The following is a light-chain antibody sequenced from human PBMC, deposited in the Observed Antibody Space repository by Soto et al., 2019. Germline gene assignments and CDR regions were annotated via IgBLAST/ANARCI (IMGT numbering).Light chain of an antibody. Sequence: EIVMTQSPATLSVSPGVRATFSCRASQSVSRYLAWYQQKPGQAPRHLIYGASNMATGIPARFSGSGSGTEFTLTISSLQSEDFAVYYCQQYNDWPSITFGQGTRLEI. CDR3: QQYNDWPSIT. CDR2: GAS. J-gene: IGKJ5*01. CDR1: QSVSRY. V-gene: IGKV3-15*01.